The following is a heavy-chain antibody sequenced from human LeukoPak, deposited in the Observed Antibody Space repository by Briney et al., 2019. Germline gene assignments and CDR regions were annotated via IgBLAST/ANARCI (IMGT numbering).Heavy chain of an antibody. CDR1: GFTFSSYS. V-gene: IGHV3-48*01. J-gene: IGHJ6*02. Sequence: GGSLRLSCAASGFTFSSYSMNWVRQALGKGLEWVSYISSSSSTIYYADSVKGRFTISRDNAKNSLYLQMNSLRAEDTAVYYCARFPGYDYYYGMDVWGQGTTVTVSS. CDR3: ARFPGYDYYYGMDV. CDR2: ISSSSSTI. D-gene: IGHD2-15*01.